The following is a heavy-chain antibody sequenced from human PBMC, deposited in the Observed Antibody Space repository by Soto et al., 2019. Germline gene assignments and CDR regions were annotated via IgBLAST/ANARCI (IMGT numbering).Heavy chain of an antibody. D-gene: IGHD6-19*01. CDR3: ARVRWTVAGPGHFDY. J-gene: IGHJ4*02. V-gene: IGHV4-59*01. CDR2: IYYSGST. Sequence: SETLSLTCTVSGGSISSYYWSWIRQPPGKGLEWIGYIYYSGSTNYNPSLKSRVTISVDTSKNQFSLKLSSVTAADTSVYYCARVRWTVAGPGHFDYWGQGTLVTVSS. CDR1: GGSISSYY.